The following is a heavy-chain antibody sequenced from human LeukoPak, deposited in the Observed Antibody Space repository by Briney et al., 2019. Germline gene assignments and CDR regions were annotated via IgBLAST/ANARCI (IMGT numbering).Heavy chain of an antibody. CDR1: GGSFSGYY. CDR2: INHSGST. J-gene: IGHJ5*02. D-gene: IGHD3-9*01. V-gene: IGHV4-34*01. CDR3: ARMPIGDIFTGYYSNLFDP. Sequence: SETLSLTCAVYGGSFSGYYWSWIRQPPGKGLEWIGEINHSGSTNYNPSLKSRVTISVDTSKNQFSLKLSSVTAADTAVYYYARMPIGDIFTGYYSNLFDPWGQGTLVTVSS.